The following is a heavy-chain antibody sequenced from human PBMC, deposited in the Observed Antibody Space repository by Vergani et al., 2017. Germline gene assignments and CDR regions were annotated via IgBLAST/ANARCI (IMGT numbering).Heavy chain of an antibody. D-gene: IGHD2-15*01. CDR3: TTVSVVVAADAFDI. CDR2: IKSKTDGGTT. J-gene: IGHJ3*02. V-gene: IGHV3-15*01. CDR1: GFTFSNAW. Sequence: EVQLVESGGGLVKPGGSLRLSCAASGFTFSNAWMSWVRQAPGKGLEWVGRIKSKTDGGTTDYAAPVKGRCTISRDDSKNTLYLQMNSLKTEDTAVYYCTTVSVVVAADAFDIWGQGTMVTVSS.